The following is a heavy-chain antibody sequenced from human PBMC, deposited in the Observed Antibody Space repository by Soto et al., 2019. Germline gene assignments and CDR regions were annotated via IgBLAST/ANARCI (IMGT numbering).Heavy chain of an antibody. CDR3: ASGSSWYYFDY. V-gene: IGHV3-20*04. D-gene: IGHD6-13*01. CDR2: INLNGGST. Sequence: PGGSLRLSCAASGFTFDDYGMSWVRQAPGKGLEWVSGINLNGGSTGYADSVKGRFTISRDNAKSSLFLQMNSLRSEDTALYYCASGSSWYYFDYWGQGTLVTVSS. J-gene: IGHJ4*02. CDR1: GFTFDDYG.